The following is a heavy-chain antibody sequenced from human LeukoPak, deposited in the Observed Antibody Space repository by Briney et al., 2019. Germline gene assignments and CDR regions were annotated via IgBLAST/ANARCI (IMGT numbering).Heavy chain of an antibody. CDR1: EFTFSSYS. J-gene: IGHJ4*02. D-gene: IGHD1-14*01. CDR2: VKSGNYDI. CDR3: ARDSDRAFDY. V-gene: IGHV3-48*01. Sequence: GGSLRLSCAASEFTFSSYSMNWVRQAPGKGLEWLSYVKSGNYDIQYADSVTGRFTVSRDSATNSLYLQMNDLKAEDTAVYYCARDSDRAFDYWGQGSLVTVSS.